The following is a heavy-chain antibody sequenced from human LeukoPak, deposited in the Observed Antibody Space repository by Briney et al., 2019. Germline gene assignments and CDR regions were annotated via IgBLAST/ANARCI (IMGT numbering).Heavy chain of an antibody. J-gene: IGHJ4*02. Sequence: ASVKVSCKASGYTFTSYGISWVRQAPGQGLEWMGWISAYNGNTNYAQKLQGRVTMTTDTSTSTAYMELRSLRSDDTAVYYCARDLHYTTITMIVGYWGQGTLVTVSS. CDR2: ISAYNGNT. CDR3: ARDLHYTTITMIVGY. CDR1: GYTFTSYG. V-gene: IGHV1-18*01. D-gene: IGHD3-22*01.